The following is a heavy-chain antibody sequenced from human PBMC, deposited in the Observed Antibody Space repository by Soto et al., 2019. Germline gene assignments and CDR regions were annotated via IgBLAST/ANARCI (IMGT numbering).Heavy chain of an antibody. J-gene: IGHJ4*02. CDR3: ATPGPYYYDSSGYYSLPRELYY. CDR1: GGSVSSGSYY. Sequence: PSETLSLTCTVSGGSVSSGSYYWSWIRQPPGKGLEWIGYIYYSGSTNYNPSLKSRVTISVDTSKNQFSLKLSSVTAADTAVYYCATPGPYYYDSSGYYSLPRELYYWGQGTLVTVSS. D-gene: IGHD3-22*01. CDR2: IYYSGST. V-gene: IGHV4-61*01.